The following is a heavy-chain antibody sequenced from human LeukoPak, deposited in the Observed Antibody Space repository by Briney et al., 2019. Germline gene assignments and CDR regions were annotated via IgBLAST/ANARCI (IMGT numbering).Heavy chain of an antibody. V-gene: IGHV4-34*01. CDR1: GGSFSGYY. Sequence: SETLSLTCAVYGGSFSGYYWSWIRQPPGKGLEWIGEINHSGSTNYNPSLKSRVTISVDTSKNQFSLKLSSVTAADAAVYYCARLIITGTTFEPWGQGTLVTVSS. CDR2: INHSGST. D-gene: IGHD1-7*01. CDR3: ARLIITGTTFEP. J-gene: IGHJ5*02.